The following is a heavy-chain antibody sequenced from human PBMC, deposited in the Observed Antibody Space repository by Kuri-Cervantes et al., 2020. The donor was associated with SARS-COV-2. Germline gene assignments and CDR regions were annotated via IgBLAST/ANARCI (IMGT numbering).Heavy chain of an antibody. J-gene: IGHJ4*02. CDR3: TTARARGYSYGYSDY. D-gene: IGHD5-18*01. V-gene: IGHV3-15*01. Sequence: GESLKISCAASGFTFSNAWMSWVRQAPGKGLEWVGRIKSKTDGGTTDYAAPVKGRFTISRDDSKNTLYLQMNSLKTEDTAVYYCTTARARGYSYGYSDYWGQGTLVTVSS. CDR2: IKSKTDGGTT. CDR1: GFTFSNAW.